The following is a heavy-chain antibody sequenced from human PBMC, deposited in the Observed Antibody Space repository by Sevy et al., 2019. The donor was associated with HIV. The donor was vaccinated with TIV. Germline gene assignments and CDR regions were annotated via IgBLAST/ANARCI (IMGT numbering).Heavy chain of an antibody. CDR3: AKGGSGSYYNDVNWFDP. J-gene: IGHJ5*02. D-gene: IGHD3-10*01. V-gene: IGHV3-43D*03. CDR2: ISWDGGNT. CDR1: GFTFDDYA. Sequence: GGSLRLSCAASGFTFDDYAMHWVRQAPGKGLEWVSLISWDGGNTYYADSVKGRFTISRDNSKNSLYLQMNSLRAEDTALYYCAKGGSGSYYNDVNWFDPWGQGTLVTVSS.